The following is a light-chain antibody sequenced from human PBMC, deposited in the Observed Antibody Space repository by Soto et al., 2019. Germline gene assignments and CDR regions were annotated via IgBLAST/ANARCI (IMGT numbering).Light chain of an antibody. J-gene: IGKJ1*01. CDR3: QQYNNWPPWT. Sequence: EIVMTQSPVTLSVSPVEIATLSFMASQNISRSLAWYQQKPGQGPSLLIYGTSTRAGGVPARFSGGGSGTDFTLTISSLQSEDFAVYYCQQYNNWPPWTFGQGTKVDIK. CDR1: QNISRS. CDR2: GTS. V-gene: IGKV3-15*01.